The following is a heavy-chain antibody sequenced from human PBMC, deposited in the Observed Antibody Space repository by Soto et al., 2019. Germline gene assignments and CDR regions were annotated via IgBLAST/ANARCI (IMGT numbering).Heavy chain of an antibody. Sequence: VQLVQSGAEVKKPGASVKVSCKASGYTFILYGISWVRQAPGQGLEWMGWISAYNGNTDYAQKFQGRVTMSTDTSTSTVYMELRSLRSDDTAVYYCARVDYYDSGGYYNYWGQGTLVTVSS. CDR2: ISAYNGNT. CDR3: ARVDYYDSGGYYNY. CDR1: GYTFILYG. D-gene: IGHD3-22*01. V-gene: IGHV1-18*04. J-gene: IGHJ4*02.